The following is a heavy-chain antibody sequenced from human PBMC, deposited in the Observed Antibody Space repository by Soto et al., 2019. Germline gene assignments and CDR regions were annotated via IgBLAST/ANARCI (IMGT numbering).Heavy chain of an antibody. V-gene: IGHV4-59*01. CDR3: ARDLWGYCGTDCYPLDV. CDR1: GGSISGYY. D-gene: IGHD2-21*02. Sequence: QVQLQESGPGLVKPSETLSLTCTVSGGSISGYYWSWIRQPPGKGLEWIGYMYNTGSTVYNPSFKSRVPISVDTSKNQFSLKLSSVTAADPAVYYCARDLWGYCGTDCYPLDVWGQGTTVTVSS. J-gene: IGHJ6*02. CDR2: MYNTGST.